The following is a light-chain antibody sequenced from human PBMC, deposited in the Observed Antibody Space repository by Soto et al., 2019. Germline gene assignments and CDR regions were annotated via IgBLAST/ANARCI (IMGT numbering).Light chain of an antibody. CDR2: AAS. V-gene: IGKV1-9*01. CDR1: QGISTY. CDR3: QQLYTYPLT. J-gene: IGKJ3*01. Sequence: IQLTQSPSSLSASVGDRVTITCRASQGISTYLAWYQQKPGKAPKLLIYAASTLQSGVPSRFSGSGSGTDFTLTITSLLTEDFATYYCQQLYTYPLTFVPGTKVDIK.